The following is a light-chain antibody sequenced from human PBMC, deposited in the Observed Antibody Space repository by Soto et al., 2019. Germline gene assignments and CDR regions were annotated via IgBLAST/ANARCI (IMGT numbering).Light chain of an antibody. CDR3: QQYNSLPLT. V-gene: IGKV1-12*01. J-gene: IGKJ4*01. CDR1: QGTRSW. Sequence: DIQMTQSPSCVSASVGDRATLSCRASQGTRSWLGWYQQKPGQAPRLLIHAASSLQSGVPSRFSGSGSGTDFTLTISSLQSEDFATYYCQQYNSLPLTFGGGTKVDIK. CDR2: AAS.